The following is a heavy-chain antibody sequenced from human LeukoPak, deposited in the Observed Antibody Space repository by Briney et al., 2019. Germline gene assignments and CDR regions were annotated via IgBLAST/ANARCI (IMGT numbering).Heavy chain of an antibody. Sequence: VASVKVSCKVSGYTLTELSMHWVRQAPGKGLEWMGGFDPEDGETIYAQKFQGRVTMTEDTSTDTACMELRSLRSDDTAVYYCARMMTPRHYYDSSGYYYGAFDVWGQGTMVTVSS. D-gene: IGHD3-22*01. CDR2: FDPEDGET. V-gene: IGHV1-24*01. CDR3: ARMMTPRHYYDSSGYYYGAFDV. CDR1: GYTLTELS. J-gene: IGHJ3*01.